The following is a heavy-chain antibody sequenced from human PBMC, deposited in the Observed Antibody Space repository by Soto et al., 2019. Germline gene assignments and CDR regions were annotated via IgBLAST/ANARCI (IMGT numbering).Heavy chain of an antibody. CDR3: ARSNPSNRGETRVASDY. Sequence: KPSETLSLTCAVSGGSISSSNWWSWVRQPPGKGLEWIGEIYHSGSTNYNPSLKSRVTISVDKSKNQFSLKLSSVTAADTAVYYCARSNPSNRGETRVASDYWGQGTLVTVSS. J-gene: IGHJ4*02. V-gene: IGHV4-4*02. CDR2: IYHSGST. CDR1: GGSISSSNW. D-gene: IGHD3-10*01.